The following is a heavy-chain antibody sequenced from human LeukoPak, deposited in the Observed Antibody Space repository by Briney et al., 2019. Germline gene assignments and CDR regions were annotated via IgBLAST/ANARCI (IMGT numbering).Heavy chain of an antibody. Sequence: SETLSLTCAVYGGSFSGYYWTWIRQPPGKGLEWIGEIHHSGSSNYNSSLKSRLTISVDTSKNQFSLKLSSVTAADTAVYYCARRLSPIVRLALDVWGKGTTVTVSS. CDR3: ARRLSPIVRLALDV. J-gene: IGHJ6*04. CDR2: IHHSGSS. V-gene: IGHV4-34*01. D-gene: IGHD1-26*01. CDR1: GGSFSGYY.